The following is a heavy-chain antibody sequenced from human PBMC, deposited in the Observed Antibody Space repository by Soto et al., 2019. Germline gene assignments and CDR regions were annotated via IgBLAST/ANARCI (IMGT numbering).Heavy chain of an antibody. D-gene: IGHD6-6*01. CDR3: ARGSSIAGLYYGMDV. J-gene: IGHJ6*02. CDR2: NYYSGIT. CDR1: GGSISSGGYY. Sequence: QVQLQESGPGLVKPSQTLSLTCTVSGGSISSGGYYWNWIGQHPGKGLEWIGYNYYSGITYYNPSLKSRVTISLDTSKNQFSLKLSSVTAADTAVYYCARGSSIAGLYYGMDVWGQGTTVTVSS. V-gene: IGHV4-31*03.